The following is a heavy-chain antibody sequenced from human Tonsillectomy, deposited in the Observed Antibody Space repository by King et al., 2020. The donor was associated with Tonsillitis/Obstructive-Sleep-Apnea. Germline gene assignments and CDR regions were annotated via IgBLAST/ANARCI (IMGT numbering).Heavy chain of an antibody. D-gene: IGHD2-2*01. CDR1: GFTFSSYG. J-gene: IGHJ4*02. Sequence: VQLVESGGGVVQPGRSLRLSCAASGFTFSSYGMHWVRQAPGKGLEWVAVIWYDGSNKYYADSVKGRFTISRDNSKNTLYLQMNSLLAEDTAVDYCARDGGYCSSTSCFIFDYWGQGTLVTVSS. CDR2: IWYDGSNK. V-gene: IGHV3-33*01. CDR3: ARDGGYCSSTSCFIFDY.